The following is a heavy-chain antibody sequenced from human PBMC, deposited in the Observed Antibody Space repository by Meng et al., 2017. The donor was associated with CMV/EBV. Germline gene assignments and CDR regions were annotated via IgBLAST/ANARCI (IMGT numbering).Heavy chain of an antibody. J-gene: IGHJ4*02. Sequence: QVQLPGTGPGPWKRSVSLSLTWTVSGGSISSSSNYWGWIRQPPGKGLEWIGSIYYSGSTYYNPSLKSRVTISVDTSKNQFSLKLSSVTAADTAVYYCVTWLWFGELSGYYFDYWGQGTLVTVSS. CDR2: IYYSGST. CDR1: GGSISSSSNY. CDR3: VTWLWFGELSGYYFDY. V-gene: IGHV4-39*07. D-gene: IGHD3-10*01.